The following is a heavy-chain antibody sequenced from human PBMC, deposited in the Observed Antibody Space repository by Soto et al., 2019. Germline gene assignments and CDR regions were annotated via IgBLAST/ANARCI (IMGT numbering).Heavy chain of an antibody. Sequence: EVQLVESGGGLIQPGGSLRLSCAASGFTVSSNYMSWVRQAPGKGLEWVSVIYSGGSTYYADSVKGRFTISRDNSKNTLYLQMNSLRAEDTAVYYCARDRGVAVEGSYYYYGMDVWGQGTTVTVSS. J-gene: IGHJ6*02. V-gene: IGHV3-53*01. CDR1: GFTVSSNY. D-gene: IGHD2-15*01. CDR2: IYSGGST. CDR3: ARDRGVAVEGSYYYYGMDV.